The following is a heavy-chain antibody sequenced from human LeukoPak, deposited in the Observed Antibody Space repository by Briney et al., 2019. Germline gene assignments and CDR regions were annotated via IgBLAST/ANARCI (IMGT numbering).Heavy chain of an antibody. D-gene: IGHD1-26*01. Sequence: GGSLRLSCAASGFIVSDAWMSWVRQAPGKELEWIGRIESRTDGGTTEYAAPVQDRVTITRDDSKNTLYVHLSSLRIEDTAIYYCARGGHYFDPWGQGTLATVSS. CDR2: IESRTDGGTT. CDR3: ARGGHYFDP. J-gene: IGHJ5*02. CDR1: GFIVSDAW. V-gene: IGHV3-15*04.